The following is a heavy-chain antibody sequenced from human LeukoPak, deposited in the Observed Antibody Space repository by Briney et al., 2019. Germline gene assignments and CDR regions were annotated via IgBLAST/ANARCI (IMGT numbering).Heavy chain of an antibody. CDR3: AVTALEGMWTKVDY. CDR1: GFTSTNFA. J-gene: IGHJ4*02. V-gene: IGHV1-58*01. Sequence: GTSVKVSCKASGFTSTNFAVQWVRQARGQRLEWIGWIVVGSGNTNYAQKFQERVTITRDMSTSTAYMELSSLRSEDTAVYYCAVTALEGMWTKVDYWGQGTLVTVSS. CDR2: IVVGSGNT. D-gene: IGHD2-21*01.